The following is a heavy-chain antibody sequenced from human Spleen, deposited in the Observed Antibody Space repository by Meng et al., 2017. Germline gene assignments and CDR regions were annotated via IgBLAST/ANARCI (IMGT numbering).Heavy chain of an antibody. J-gene: IGHJ4*02. D-gene: IGHD4-17*01. CDR3: TTLYADSIS. CDR2: IYHSGRT. V-gene: IGHV4-4*02. Sequence: QLQLQESGPGMGKPSGSLSLTCDASGGSIRNDQWWSWVRQPPGKGLEWIGEIYHSGRTNYSPSVKSRVIMSVDKSQNQFSLKLTSVTAADTAVYYCTTLYADSISWGQGTLVTVSS. CDR1: GGSIRNDQW.